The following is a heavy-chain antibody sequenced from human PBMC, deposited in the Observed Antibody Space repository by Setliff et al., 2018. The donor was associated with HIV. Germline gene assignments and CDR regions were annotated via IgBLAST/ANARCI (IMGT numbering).Heavy chain of an antibody. CDR1: GYSFTSYG. CDR3: ASTSSTKTLPDAFDI. CDR2: IIPILGIA. D-gene: IGHD2-2*01. Sequence: SVKVSCKASGYSFTSYGVSWVRQAPGQGLEWMGGIIPILGIANYAQKFQGRVTITADKSTSTAYMELSSLRSEDTAVYYCASTSSTKTLPDAFDIRGQGTMVTVSS. V-gene: IGHV1-69*10. J-gene: IGHJ3*02.